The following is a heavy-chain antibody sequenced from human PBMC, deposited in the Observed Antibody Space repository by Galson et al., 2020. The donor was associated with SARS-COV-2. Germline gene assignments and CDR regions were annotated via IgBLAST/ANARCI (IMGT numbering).Heavy chain of an antibody. J-gene: IGHJ4*02. CDR3: ARFGSTVVTPNFEV. Sequence: LHGKPLKLHGAATGFTYTTNGMHWVRQAPGKGLEGVALKRNEESNTNSADSVKGRFTTSRDNSKNTPRQQMVSLRAEDTAVYYRARFGSTVVTPNFEVWGQGALVTVSS. CDR2: KRNEESNT. V-gene: IGHV3-30*02. CDR1: GFTYTTNG. D-gene: IGHD2-15*01.